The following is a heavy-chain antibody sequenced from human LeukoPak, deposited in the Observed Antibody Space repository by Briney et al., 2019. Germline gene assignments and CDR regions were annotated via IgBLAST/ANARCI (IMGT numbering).Heavy chain of an antibody. CDR2: IKQDGSEN. V-gene: IGHV3-7*01. Sequence: GGSLRLSCVASGFAFSSYWMSWVRQAPGEGLEWVANIKQDGSENYFVDTVKGRFTISRDNARNSLYLQMNSLRVEDTGVYYCARRRYGEGFDIWGQGTMVTVSS. CDR1: GFAFSSYW. J-gene: IGHJ3*02. CDR3: ARRRYGEGFDI. D-gene: IGHD4-17*01.